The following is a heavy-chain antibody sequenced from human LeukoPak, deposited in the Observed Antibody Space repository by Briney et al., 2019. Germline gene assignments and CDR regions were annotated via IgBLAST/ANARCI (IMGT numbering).Heavy chain of an antibody. CDR3: ARGPPEMATITDFLDY. D-gene: IGHD5-24*01. V-gene: IGHV1-2*03. J-gene: IGHJ4*02. Sequence: LVASVKVSCKASGYTFTGHYMHWVRQAPGQGLEWMGWINPNSGGTNYAQKFQGRVTMTRDTSISTAYMELSRLRSDDTAVYYCARGPPEMATITDFLDYWGQGTLVTVSS. CDR1: GYTFTGHY. CDR2: INPNSGGT.